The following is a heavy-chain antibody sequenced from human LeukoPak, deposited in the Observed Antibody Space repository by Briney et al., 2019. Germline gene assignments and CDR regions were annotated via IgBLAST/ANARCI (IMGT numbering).Heavy chain of an antibody. CDR3: AKPFYYDSSGYYQD. Sequence: PGGSLRLSCAASGFTFSSYAMSWVRQAPGKGLEWVSAISGSGGSTYYADSVKGRFTISRDNSKNTLYLQMNSLRAEDTAVYHCAKPFYYDSSGYYQDWGQGTLVTVSS. D-gene: IGHD3-22*01. CDR1: GFTFSSYA. CDR2: ISGSGGST. J-gene: IGHJ4*02. V-gene: IGHV3-23*01.